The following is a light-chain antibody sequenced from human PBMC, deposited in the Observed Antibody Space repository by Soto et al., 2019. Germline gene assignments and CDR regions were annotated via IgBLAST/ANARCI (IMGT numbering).Light chain of an antibody. CDR3: TPYTSSFTHL. J-gene: IGLJ1*01. V-gene: IGLV2-14*01. CDR2: EVS. CDR1: SSDVGGYNY. Sequence: QSVLTQPASVSGSPGQSITISCTGTSSDVGGYNYVSWYQQHPGKAPKLMIFEVSNRPSGVSNRFSGSKSGNTASLTISGLQTEDEADYYCTPYTSSFTHLFGTGTKVTV.